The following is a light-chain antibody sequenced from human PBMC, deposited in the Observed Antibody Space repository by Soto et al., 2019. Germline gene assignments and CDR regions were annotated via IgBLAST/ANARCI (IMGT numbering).Light chain of an antibody. CDR3: AAWDDSLNGVV. CDR1: SSNIGSNT. Sequence: QSVLAQPPSASGTPGQRVTISCSGSSSNIGSNTVVWYQQLPGTAPKLLMYTNNKRPSGVPDRFSGSKSGTSASLAISGLQSEDEADYYCAAWDDSLNGVVFGGGTQLTVL. J-gene: IGLJ2*01. V-gene: IGLV1-44*01. CDR2: TNN.